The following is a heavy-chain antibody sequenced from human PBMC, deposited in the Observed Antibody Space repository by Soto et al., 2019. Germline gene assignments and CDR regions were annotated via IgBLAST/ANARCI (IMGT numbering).Heavy chain of an antibody. CDR1: RAFINSGGFY. Sequence: QVQLQESGPGLVKPTQTLSLTCSVSRAFINSGGFYYSWIRQPPGKGLEWLGYIFHSGSTLYNPSLRGRLSLSADPSRNQLSLNPASVTAADNAVLYWVRGCIAGHWFDPWGQGILVTVSS. J-gene: IGHJ5*02. D-gene: IGHD2-15*01. CDR2: IFHSGST. CDR3: VRGCIAGHWFDP. V-gene: IGHV4-30-4*01.